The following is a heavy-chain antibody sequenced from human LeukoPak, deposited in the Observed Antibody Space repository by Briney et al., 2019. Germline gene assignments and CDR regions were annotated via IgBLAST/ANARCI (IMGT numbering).Heavy chain of an antibody. J-gene: IGHJ6*03. D-gene: IGHD6-13*01. V-gene: IGHV4-59*01. Sequence: PSETLSLTCTVSGGSISSYYWSWIRQPPGKGLEWIGYIYYSGSTNYNPSLKSRVTISVDTSKNQFSLKLSSVTAADTAVYYCASEAAAGLYYYYYMDVWGKGTTVTVSS. CDR1: GGSISSYY. CDR3: ASEAAAGLYYYYYMDV. CDR2: IYYSGST.